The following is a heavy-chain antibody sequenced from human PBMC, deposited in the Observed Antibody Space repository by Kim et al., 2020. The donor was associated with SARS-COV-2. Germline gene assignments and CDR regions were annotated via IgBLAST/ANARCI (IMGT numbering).Heavy chain of an antibody. J-gene: IGHJ4*02. Sequence: SETLSLTCTVSGGSIINTTYYWGWIRQPPGKGLEWIGTIYYSGSTYYNPSLKTRVTISVDTSKNHFSLKLSSVTAADTAMYYCTRYPRRGPDLYFFDYWGQGTLVSVSS. CDR2: IYYSGST. CDR3: TRYPRRGPDLYFFDY. CDR1: GGSIINTTYY. V-gene: IGHV4-39*01. D-gene: IGHD3-10*01.